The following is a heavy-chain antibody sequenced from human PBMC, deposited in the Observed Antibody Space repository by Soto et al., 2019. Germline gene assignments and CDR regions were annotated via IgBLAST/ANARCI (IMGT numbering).Heavy chain of an antibody. V-gene: IGHV3-74*01. CDR3: AGEQGRGNSVYDFDY. J-gene: IGHJ4*02. D-gene: IGHD5-12*01. CDR2: VNTDGSST. CDR1: GFTFNNYW. Sequence: PGGSLRLSCAASGFTFNNYWMHWVRQAPGKGLVWVSRVNTDGSSTTYADSVKGRFTISRDNAKSTLYLQMNSLRADDTAVYFCAGEQGRGNSVYDFDYWGPGTLVTVS.